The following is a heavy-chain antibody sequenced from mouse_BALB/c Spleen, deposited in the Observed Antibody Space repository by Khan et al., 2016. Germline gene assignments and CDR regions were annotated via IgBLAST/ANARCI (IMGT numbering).Heavy chain of an antibody. CDR2: IRNKDNNHAT. CDR1: GFTFSDAW. V-gene: IGHV6-6*01. Sequence: EVKLEESGGGLVQPGGSMKLSCAASGFTFSDAWMDWVRQSPEKGLEWVAEIRNKDNNHATYYAESVKGRFTISRDDSKSSVYLQMNNLRAEDTGIYSCSRSPFDYWGQGTTLTVSS. J-gene: IGHJ2*01. CDR3: SRSPFDY.